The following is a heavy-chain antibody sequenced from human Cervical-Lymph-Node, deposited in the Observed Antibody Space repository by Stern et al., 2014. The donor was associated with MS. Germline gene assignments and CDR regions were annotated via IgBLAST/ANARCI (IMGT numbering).Heavy chain of an antibody. J-gene: IGHJ3*02. CDR2: INPNPGNP. D-gene: IGHD1-1*01. CDR3: ARGKTNVKTEALDI. V-gene: IGHV7-4-1*01. CDR1: GYIFTSYA. Sequence: VQLVQSGSELKKPGASVKVSCKASGYIFTSYAMNWVRQAPGPGLEWMGWINPNPGNPPSAQGFPVRFLFSLDPSPSPPPLQLRSLKAEDTAMYYCARGKTNVKTEALDIWGQGTKVTVSS.